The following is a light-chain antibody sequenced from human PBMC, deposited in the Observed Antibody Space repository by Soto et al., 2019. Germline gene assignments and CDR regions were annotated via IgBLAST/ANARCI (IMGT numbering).Light chain of an antibody. CDR3: QQYDDLPLT. J-gene: IGKJ4*01. Sequence: DIQMTQSPSSLSASVGDRVTVTCQASQDITNYLSWYQQKPGKAPNLLISDASNLEIGVPSRFSGRGSVADFSLPIHNLQPEDFATYFCQQYDDLPLTFGGGTKVEVK. CDR1: QDITNY. V-gene: IGKV1-33*01. CDR2: DAS.